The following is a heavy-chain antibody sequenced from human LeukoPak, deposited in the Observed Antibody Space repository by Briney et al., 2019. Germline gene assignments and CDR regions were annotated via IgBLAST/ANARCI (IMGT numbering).Heavy chain of an antibody. V-gene: IGHV4-38-2*02. CDR2: IYHSGST. CDR3: ARDEMEHFGSYCAF. J-gene: IGHJ4*02. Sequence: SETLSLTCTVSGYSISIGYYWGWIRQPPGKGLEWIGSIYHSGSTYYNPSLKSRVTLSVDKSKNQFSLKLSSVTAADTAVYYCARDEMEHFGSYCAFWGQGKLVSVSS. CDR1: GYSISIGYY. D-gene: IGHD3-3*02.